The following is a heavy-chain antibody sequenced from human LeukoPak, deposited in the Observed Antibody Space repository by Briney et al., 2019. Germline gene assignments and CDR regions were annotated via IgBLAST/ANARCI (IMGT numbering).Heavy chain of an antibody. CDR2: IHYDGTT. D-gene: IGHD2-8*01. CDR1: GASMSGQH. CDR3: ARHLNGGTHPLDN. V-gene: IGHV4-59*08. Sequence: SETLSLTCTVSGASMSGQHWSWIRQAPGKGLEWIAWIHYDGTTNYNPSLKSRLSLSVDTSTNQFSLSLNSVTAADTAVYFCARHLNGGTHPLDNWGPGIRVIASP. J-gene: IGHJ4*02.